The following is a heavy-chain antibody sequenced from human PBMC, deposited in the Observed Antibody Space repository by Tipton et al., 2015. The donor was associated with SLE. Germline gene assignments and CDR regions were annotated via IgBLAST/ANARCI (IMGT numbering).Heavy chain of an antibody. J-gene: IGHJ3*02. CDR2: IYCSGST. CDR1: GGSISSYY. Sequence: TLSLTCTVSGGSISSYYWGWIRQPPGKGLEWIGYIYCSGSTNYNPSLKSRVTISVDTSKNQFSLKLSSVTAADTAVYYCAGLRVTSDAFDIWGQGTMVTVSS. V-gene: IGHV4-59*01. D-gene: IGHD2-21*02. CDR3: AGLRVTSDAFDI.